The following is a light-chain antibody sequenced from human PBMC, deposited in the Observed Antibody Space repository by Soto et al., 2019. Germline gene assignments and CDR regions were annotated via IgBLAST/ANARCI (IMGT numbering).Light chain of an antibody. CDR2: GAS. J-gene: IGKJ1*01. Sequence: EIVLTQSPDTLSFSPGERATLSCRASQNFGSNYLAWYQQKRGQAPRFLIYGASSRATGIPDRFSGSGSGTDFTLTISRLEPEDFAVYFCQQYGRSPTTFGQGTKVDIK. V-gene: IGKV3-20*01. CDR3: QQYGRSPTT. CDR1: QNFGSNY.